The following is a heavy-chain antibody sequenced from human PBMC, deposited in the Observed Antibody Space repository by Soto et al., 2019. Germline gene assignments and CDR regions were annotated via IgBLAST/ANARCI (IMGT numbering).Heavy chain of an antibody. CDR3: ARGRTASSIGPLMV. CDR1: GYNFSNYG. J-gene: IGHJ1*01. V-gene: IGHV1-18*01. D-gene: IGHD2-21*02. CDR2: VSPKTGYT. Sequence: QTQLVQSGAEVKKPGASVKVSCKASGYNFSNYGVSWVRQAPGQGLEWMGWVSPKTGYTDYARKVQGRVTMTTDTSTSTAYMELRGLRFDDTAVYYCARGRTASSIGPLMVWGQGTLVSVSS.